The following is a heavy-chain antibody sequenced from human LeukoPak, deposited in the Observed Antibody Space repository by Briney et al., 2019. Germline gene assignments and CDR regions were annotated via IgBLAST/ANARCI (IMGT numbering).Heavy chain of an antibody. CDR1: GFTFSSYW. CDR3: ATHIVVVPAAIGWFDP. D-gene: IGHD2-2*02. CDR2: IKQDGSEK. V-gene: IGHV3-7*01. Sequence: GGSLRLSCAASGFTFSSYWMSWARQAPGKGLEWVANIKQDGSEKYYVDSVKGRFTISRDNAKNSLYLQMNSLRAEDTAVYYCATHIVVVPAAIGWFDPWGQGTLVTVSS. J-gene: IGHJ5*02.